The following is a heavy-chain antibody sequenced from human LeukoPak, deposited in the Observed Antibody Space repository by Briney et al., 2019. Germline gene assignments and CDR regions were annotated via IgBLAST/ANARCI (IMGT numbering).Heavy chain of an antibody. Sequence: GGPLRLSCAASGFTFSSYWMSWVRQAPGKALEWVANIKQDGSEKYYVDSVKGRFTISRDNAKNSLYLQMNSLRAEDTAVYYCARDRSYIYPDYWGQGTLVTVSS. V-gene: IGHV3-7*01. J-gene: IGHJ4*02. CDR1: GFTFSSYW. D-gene: IGHD1-26*01. CDR2: IKQDGSEK. CDR3: ARDRSYIYPDY.